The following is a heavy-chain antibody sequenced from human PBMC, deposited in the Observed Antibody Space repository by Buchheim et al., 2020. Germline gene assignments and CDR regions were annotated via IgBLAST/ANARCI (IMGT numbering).Heavy chain of an antibody. CDR2: IWYDGSNK. D-gene: IGHD2-15*01. CDR3: ARDGKWPVVVAATNDAGADFDY. J-gene: IGHJ4*02. CDR1: GFTFSSYG. Sequence: QVQLVESGGGVVQPGRSLRLSCAASGFTFSSYGMHWVRQAPGKGLEWVAVIWYDGSNKYYADSVKGRFTISRDNSKNTLYLQMNSLRAEDTAVYYCARDGKWPVVVAATNDAGADFDYWGQGTL. V-gene: IGHV3-33*01.